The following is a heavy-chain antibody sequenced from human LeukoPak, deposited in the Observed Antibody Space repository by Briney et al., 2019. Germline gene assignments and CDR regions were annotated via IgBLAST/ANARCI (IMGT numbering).Heavy chain of an antibody. J-gene: IGHJ6*02. V-gene: IGHV5-51*01. CDR1: GYSFTSYW. CDR3: ARQDSAPSRRGYDFWSGYYGPYYYYYGMDV. Sequence: GESLKISCKGSGYSFTSYWIGWVRQMPGKGLEWMGIIYPGDSDTRYSPSFQGQVTISADKSISTAYLQWSSLKASDTAMYYCARQDSAPSRRGYDFWSGYYGPYYYYYGMDVWGQGTTVTVSS. D-gene: IGHD3-3*01. CDR2: IYPGDSDT.